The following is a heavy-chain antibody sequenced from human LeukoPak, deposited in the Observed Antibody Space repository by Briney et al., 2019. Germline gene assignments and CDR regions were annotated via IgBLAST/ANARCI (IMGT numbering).Heavy chain of an antibody. CDR2: IYYTGAT. CDR3: ARAGYSYGTGYYFDY. V-gene: IGHV4-59*01. D-gene: IGHD5-18*01. Sequence: SETLSLTCTVSGGSISSYYWSWIRLPPGKGLEWIGYIYYTGATYYNPSLKSRVTISLDTSKNQFFLKLSSVTAADAAVYYCARAGYSYGTGYYFDYWGQGALVTVSS. J-gene: IGHJ4*02. CDR1: GGSISSYY.